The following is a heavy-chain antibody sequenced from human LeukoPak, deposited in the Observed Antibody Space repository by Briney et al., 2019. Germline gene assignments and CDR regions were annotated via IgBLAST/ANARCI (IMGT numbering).Heavy chain of an antibody. CDR3: ARGGAGSGALDY. Sequence: ASVKVSRKASGYIFNNYGISWVRQAPGQGLEWMGWISAYNGNKNYVQKFQGRITMTTDISTTTAYVELRSLRSEDTAVYYCARGGAGSGALDYWGQGTLVTVSS. CDR1: GYIFNNYG. V-gene: IGHV1-18*01. CDR2: ISAYNGNK. J-gene: IGHJ4*02. D-gene: IGHD3-10*01.